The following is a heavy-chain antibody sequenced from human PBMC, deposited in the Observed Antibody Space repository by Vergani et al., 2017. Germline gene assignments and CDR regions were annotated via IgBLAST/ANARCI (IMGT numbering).Heavy chain of an antibody. V-gene: IGHV1-3*01. CDR1: GYTFTSYA. J-gene: IGHJ3*02. CDR3: ARDRPAYSSGLVIAFDI. Sequence: QVQLVQSGAEVKKPGASVKVSCKASGYTFTSYAMHWVRQAPGQRLEWMGWINAGNGNTKYSQKFQGIVTITRDTSASTAYMELSSLRSEDTAVYYCARDRPAYSSGLVIAFDIWGQGTMVTVSS. D-gene: IGHD6-19*01. CDR2: INAGNGNT.